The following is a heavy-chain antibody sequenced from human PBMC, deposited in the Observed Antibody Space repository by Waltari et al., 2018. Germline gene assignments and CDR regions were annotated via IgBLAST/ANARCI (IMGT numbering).Heavy chain of an antibody. J-gene: IGHJ4*02. Sequence: EVQLVESGGGLVQPGGSLRLSCVASGFILSTYWMDWVRQAPGKGLVWVSRINRDGSSTTYADSVKGRFTISRDNAKNTLYLHMSSLRAEDTAVYYCAKVSNAYTPVRYYFDYWGQGTLVTVSS. CDR2: INRDGSST. D-gene: IGHD3-16*01. V-gene: IGHV3-74*01. CDR1: GFILSTYW. CDR3: AKVSNAYTPVRYYFDY.